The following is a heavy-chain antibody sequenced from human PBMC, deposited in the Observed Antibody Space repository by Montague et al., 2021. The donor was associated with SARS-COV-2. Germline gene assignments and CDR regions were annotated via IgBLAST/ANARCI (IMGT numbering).Heavy chain of an antibody. CDR1: GDSISTSQYY. D-gene: IGHD5-12*01. Sequence: SETLSLTCTVSGDSISTSQYYWGWIRQPPGKGLEWIGTIYYSGSTYYNPSLKSRVTIPEDTSKNLFSLRLSSVTAADTAVYYCASLNIVARTDYYYGTDVWGRGTTVTVSS. V-gene: IGHV4-39*01. CDR2: IYYSGST. J-gene: IGHJ6*02. CDR3: ASLNIVARTDYYYGTDV.